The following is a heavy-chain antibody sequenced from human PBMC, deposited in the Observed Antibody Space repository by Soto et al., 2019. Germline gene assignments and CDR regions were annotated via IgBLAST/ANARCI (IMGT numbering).Heavy chain of an antibody. V-gene: IGHV3-23*01. CDR2: ISGSGGST. Sequence: GGSLRLSCAASEFTFNSYAMSWVRQAPGKGLEWVSTISGSGGSTYYADSVKGRFTISRDSSKNTVLLQMNSLRAGDTAVYFCARALCSGSSCYKRGFDFWGQGTLVTVSS. CDR3: ARALCSGSSCYKRGFDF. J-gene: IGHJ4*02. CDR1: EFTFNSYA. D-gene: IGHD2-2*02.